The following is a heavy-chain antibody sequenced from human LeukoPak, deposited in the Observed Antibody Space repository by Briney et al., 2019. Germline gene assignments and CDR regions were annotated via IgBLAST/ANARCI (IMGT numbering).Heavy chain of an antibody. CDR2: INSDGSST. Sequence: PGGSLRLSCAASGFTFSSYRMHWVRQAPGKGLVWVSRINSDGSSTSYADSVKGRFTISRDNAKNTLYLQMNSLRAEDTAVYYCALGSYYDFWSGYYFKAFDIWGQGTMVTVSS. D-gene: IGHD3-3*01. CDR1: GFTFSSYR. V-gene: IGHV3-74*01. J-gene: IGHJ3*02. CDR3: ALGSYYDFWSGYYFKAFDI.